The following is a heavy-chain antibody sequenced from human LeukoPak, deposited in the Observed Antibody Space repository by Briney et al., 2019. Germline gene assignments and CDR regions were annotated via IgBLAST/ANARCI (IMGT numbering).Heavy chain of an antibody. J-gene: IGHJ4*02. V-gene: IGHV1-69*04. CDR1: GGTFSSYA. Sequence: SVKVSCKASGGTFSSYAISWVRQAPGQGLEWMGRIIPILGIANYAQKFQGRVTITADKSTSTAYMELSSLRSEDTAVYYCARAVRYCSGGSCPYYFDYWGQGTLVTVSS. CDR3: ARAVRYCSGGSCPYYFDY. CDR2: IIPILGIA. D-gene: IGHD2-15*01.